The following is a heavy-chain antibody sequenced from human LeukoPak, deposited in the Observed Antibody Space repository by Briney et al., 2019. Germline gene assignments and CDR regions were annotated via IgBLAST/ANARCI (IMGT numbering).Heavy chain of an antibody. V-gene: IGHV3-7*01. CDR2: IKQDGSEK. D-gene: IGHD6-6*01. CDR1: GLTFSSYW. J-gene: IGHJ4*02. Sequence: GGSLRLSCSASGLTFSSYWMSWVRQAPGKGLVWVANIKQDGSEKYYVDSVKGRFTISRDNAKNSLYLQMNSLRAEDTAVYYCARGASGSSSLFFAYWGQGTLVTVSS. CDR3: ARGASGSSSLFFAY.